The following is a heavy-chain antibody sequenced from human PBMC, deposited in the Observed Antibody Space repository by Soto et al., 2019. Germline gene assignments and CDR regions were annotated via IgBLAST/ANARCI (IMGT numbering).Heavy chain of an antibody. CDR3: ARSGYCSGGSCYPYYYYYYGMDV. V-gene: IGHV4-59*01. D-gene: IGHD2-15*01. J-gene: IGHJ6*02. CDR2: IYYSGST. Sequence: SETLSLTCTVSGGSISSYYWSWIRQPPGKGLEWIGYIYYSGSTNYNPSLKSRVTISVDTSKNQFSLKLSSVTAADTAVYYRARSGYCSGGSCYPYYYYYYGMDVWGQGTTVTVSS. CDR1: GGSISSYY.